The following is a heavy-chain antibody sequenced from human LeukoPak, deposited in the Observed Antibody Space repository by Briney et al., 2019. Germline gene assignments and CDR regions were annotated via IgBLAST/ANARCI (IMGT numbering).Heavy chain of an antibody. CDR2: IIPIFGTA. D-gene: IGHD2-2*01. CDR1: GGTFSSYA. Sequence: SVKVSCKASGGTFSSYAISWVRQAPGQGLEWMGGIIPIFGTANYAQKFQGRVTITTDESTSTAYMELSSLRSEDTAVYYCARGGEEDIVVVPAAMYSYYYYYMDVWGKGTTVTVSS. V-gene: IGHV1-69*05. CDR3: ARGGEEDIVVVPAAMYSYYYYYMDV. J-gene: IGHJ6*03.